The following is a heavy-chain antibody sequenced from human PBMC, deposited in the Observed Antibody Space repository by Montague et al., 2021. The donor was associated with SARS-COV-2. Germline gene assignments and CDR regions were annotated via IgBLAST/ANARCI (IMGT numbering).Heavy chain of an antibody. CDR3: ARGAPGY. J-gene: IGHJ4*02. CDR1: GGSFSDYH. CDR2: IAHGGTT. Sequence: SETLSLTCAVYGGSFSDYHWTWIRQSAGKGLEWIGQIAHGGTTKYNPSLESGVTISIDTSKNQFSLKLTSVTAADTAIYYCARGAPGYWGQGTLVTVSS. D-gene: IGHD2-2*03. V-gene: IGHV4-34*01.